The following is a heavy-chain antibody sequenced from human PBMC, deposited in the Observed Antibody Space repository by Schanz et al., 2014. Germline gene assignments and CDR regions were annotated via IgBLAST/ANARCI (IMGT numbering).Heavy chain of an antibody. V-gene: IGHV1-46*01. CDR3: ARGRGCYDY. CDR1: GYTFTSDS. CDR2: INPSGGGT. J-gene: IGHJ4*02. D-gene: IGHD2-21*01. Sequence: QVQLIQSGAEVKKPGASVKVSCKASGYTFTSDSMHWVRQAPGQGLEWMGIINPSGGGTSYALRFQDRVTVTRDTSRSTVYMELSSLRSEDTAVYYCARGRGCYDYWGQGTLVTVSS.